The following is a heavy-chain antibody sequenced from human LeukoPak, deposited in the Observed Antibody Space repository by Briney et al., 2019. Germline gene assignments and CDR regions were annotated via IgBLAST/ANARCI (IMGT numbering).Heavy chain of an antibody. Sequence: GRSLRLSCAASGFTFSSYWMHWVRQAPGKGRVWVSRISTDASTTYADSVKGRFTISRDNAKDTLYLQMNSLRAEDTAVYYCARDQGSTSCCLDYWGQGTLVTVSS. CDR1: GFTFSSYW. J-gene: IGHJ4*02. CDR2: ISTDAST. D-gene: IGHD2-2*01. V-gene: IGHV3-74*01. CDR3: ARDQGSTSCCLDY.